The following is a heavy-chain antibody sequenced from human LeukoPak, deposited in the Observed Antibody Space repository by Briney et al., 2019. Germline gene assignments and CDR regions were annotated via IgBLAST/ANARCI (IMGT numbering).Heavy chain of an antibody. CDR2: INPNSGGT. J-gene: IGHJ4*02. D-gene: IGHD3-22*01. V-gene: IGHV1-2*02. CDR3: ARVHYYDSSGYYYFDY. Sequence: ASVTVSCKASGYTFTGYYMHWVRQAPGQGLEWMGWINPNSGGTNYAQKFQGRVTMTRDTSISTAYMELSRLRSDDTAVYYCARVHYYDSSGYYYFDYWGQGTLVTVSS. CDR1: GYTFTGYY.